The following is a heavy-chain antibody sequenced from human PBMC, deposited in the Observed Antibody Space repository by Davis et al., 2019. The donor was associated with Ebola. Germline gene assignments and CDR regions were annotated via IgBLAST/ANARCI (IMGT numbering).Heavy chain of an antibody. CDR1: GYTLSELS. J-gene: IGHJ5*02. CDR3: AIDTDGQFDP. Sequence: ASVKVSCKVSGYTLSELSMHWVRQVPGKGLEWMGGFDPDDDKTIYAQKFQGRVTMIDDTSTDTAYMELSSLRSEDTAVYYCAIDTDGQFDPWGQGTLVTVSS. V-gene: IGHV1-24*01. D-gene: IGHD4-17*01. CDR2: FDPDDDKT.